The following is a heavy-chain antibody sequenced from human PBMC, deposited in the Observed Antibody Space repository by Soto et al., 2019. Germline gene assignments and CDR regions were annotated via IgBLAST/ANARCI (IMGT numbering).Heavy chain of an antibody. J-gene: IGHJ5*02. D-gene: IGHD1-26*01. V-gene: IGHV4-34*01. Sequence: SQTLSLTCAVYGGSFSGYYWSWIRQPPGKGLEWIGEINHSGSTNYNPSLKSRVTISVDTSKNQFSLKLSSVTAADTAVYYCARVLQWELLGRWFDPWGQGTLVTVSS. CDR3: ARVLQWELLGRWFDP. CDR1: GGSFSGYY. CDR2: INHSGST.